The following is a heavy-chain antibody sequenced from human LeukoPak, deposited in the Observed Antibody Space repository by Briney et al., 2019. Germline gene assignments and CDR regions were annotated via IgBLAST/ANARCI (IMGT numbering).Heavy chain of an antibody. J-gene: IGHJ4*02. CDR3: ARARDYDSSGYYYFYY. D-gene: IGHD3-22*01. CDR2: INHSGST. CDR1: GGSFSGYY. Sequence: SETLSLNCAVYGGSFSGYYWSWIRQPPGKGLEWIGEINHSGSTNYNPSLKSRVTISVDTSKNQFSLKLSSVTAADTAVYYCARARDYDSSGYYYFYYWGQGTLVTVSS. V-gene: IGHV4-34*01.